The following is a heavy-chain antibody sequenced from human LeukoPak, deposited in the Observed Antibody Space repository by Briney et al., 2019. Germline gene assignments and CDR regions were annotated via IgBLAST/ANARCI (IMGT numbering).Heavy chain of an antibody. J-gene: IGHJ3*02. D-gene: IGHD2-21*01. CDR1: GFTFSDYY. Sequence: GGSLRLSCAASGFTFSDYYMSWFRQSPGKGLEWLSYISGSGSTIYYADSVKGRFTISRDNARKSMYLQMNSLRAEDTAVYYCARGKQIVVDLDGAFDIWGQGTMVTVSS. CDR3: ARGKQIVVDLDGAFDI. CDR2: ISGSGSTI. V-gene: IGHV3-11*04.